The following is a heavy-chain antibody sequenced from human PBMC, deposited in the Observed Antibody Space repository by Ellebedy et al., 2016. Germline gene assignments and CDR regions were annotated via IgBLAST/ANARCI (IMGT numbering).Heavy chain of an antibody. J-gene: IGHJ6*03. V-gene: IGHV1-46*01. D-gene: IGHD3-10*01. Sequence: ASVKVSCKASGYTFTSYFVHWVRQAPGQGLEWMGIINPSGGNTTYAQKFQGRVTMTRDTSTTTVYMELSSLRSEATAVYYCARDQAGAYYYDSGSYSSAYYYMEVWGKGTTVTVSS. CDR3: ARDQAGAYYYDSGSYSSAYYYMEV. CDR2: INPSGGNT. CDR1: GYTFTSYF.